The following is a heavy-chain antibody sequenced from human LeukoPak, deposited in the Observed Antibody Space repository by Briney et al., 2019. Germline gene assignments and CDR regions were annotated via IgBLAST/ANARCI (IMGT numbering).Heavy chain of an antibody. CDR2: IYYSGST. J-gene: IGHJ4*02. V-gene: IGHV4-30-4*01. D-gene: IGHD3-22*01. CDR3: ARGLGYYDTSGYWFDY. Sequence: PSRTLSLTCTVSGGSISSGDYYWSWIRQPPGKGLEWIGYIYYSGSTYYNPSLKSRVTISVDTSKNQFSLKLSSVTAADTAVYYCARGLGYYDTSGYWFDYWGQGTLVTVSS. CDR1: GGSISSGDYY.